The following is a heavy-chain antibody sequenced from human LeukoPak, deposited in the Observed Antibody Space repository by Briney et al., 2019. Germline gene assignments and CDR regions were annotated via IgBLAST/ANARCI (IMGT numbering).Heavy chain of an antibody. CDR1: GGSFSGCY. CDR3: ALGDLAAFDI. D-gene: IGHD4-17*01. V-gene: IGHV4-34*01. J-gene: IGHJ3*02. Sequence: SETLSLTCAVYGGSFSGCYWSWIRQPPGKGLEWIGEINHSGSTNYNPSLKSRVTISVDTSKNQFSLKLSSVTAADTAVYYCALGDLAAFDIWGQGTMVTVSS. CDR2: INHSGST.